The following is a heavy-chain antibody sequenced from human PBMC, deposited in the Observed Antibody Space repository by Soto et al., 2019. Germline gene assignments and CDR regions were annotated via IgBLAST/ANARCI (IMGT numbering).Heavy chain of an antibody. CDR3: TSVLSGV. CDR2: IGRKTYNYAP. CDR1: GFTFSDSA. Sequence: EVQLVESGGGLVQPGGSLKLSCAASGFTFSDSAIFWVRQASGGGLEWVGRIGRKTYNYAPTYAASVEGRFTISRDDSKNTAYLQMNSLKAEDTAMYYCTSVLSGVWGQGTTVTVSS. D-gene: IGHD3-10*02. J-gene: IGHJ6*02. V-gene: IGHV3-73*02.